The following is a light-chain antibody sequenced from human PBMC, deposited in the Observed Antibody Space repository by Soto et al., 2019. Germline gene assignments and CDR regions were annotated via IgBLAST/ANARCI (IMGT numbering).Light chain of an antibody. CDR2: GAF. Sequence: IQMTQSPSSLSASVGDRVTLTCRSSRSRRNDLAWYQQRRGKAPRLLVYGAFSLAPGAPSRFSGSGSGTDFTLTISGLQPEDFASYYCLQDYDYPYTFGQATTLDIK. CDR3: LQDYDYPYT. V-gene: IGKV1-6*02. CDR1: RSRRND. J-gene: IGKJ2*01.